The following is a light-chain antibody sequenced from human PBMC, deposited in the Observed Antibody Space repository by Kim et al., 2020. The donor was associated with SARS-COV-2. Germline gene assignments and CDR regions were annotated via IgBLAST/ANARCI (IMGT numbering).Light chain of an antibody. CDR3: AAWDDSLSAWV. Sequence: GQGVTIPCSASSSNIGVTSVYWFQQLPGTAPKLLIYGNSQRPSGVPDRFSASKSGPSASLAVSGLRSDDEADFYCAAWDDSLSAWVFGRGTKLTVL. CDR2: GNS. J-gene: IGLJ3*02. V-gene: IGLV1-47*01. CDR1: SSNIGVTS.